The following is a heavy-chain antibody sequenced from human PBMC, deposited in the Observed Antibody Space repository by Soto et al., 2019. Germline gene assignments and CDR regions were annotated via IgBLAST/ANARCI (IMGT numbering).Heavy chain of an antibody. D-gene: IGHD6-19*01. V-gene: IGHV4-39*02. J-gene: IGHJ6*02. CDR1: GGSISSSTYY. CDR2: FFIGGNT. Sequence: PSETLSLTCTVSGGSISSSTYYWGWMRQPPGKGLEWIGSFFIGGNTYYNPSLKSRVTISVDTSKNQYSLKLSSVTAADTAVYYCARDFTDSSGPTLGMGVWGQGTTVTVSS. CDR3: ARDFTDSSGPTLGMGV.